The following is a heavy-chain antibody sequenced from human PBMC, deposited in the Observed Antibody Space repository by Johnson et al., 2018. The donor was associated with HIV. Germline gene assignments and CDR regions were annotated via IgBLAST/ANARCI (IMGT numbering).Heavy chain of an antibody. CDR2: IKSKTDGGTT. CDR1: GFIFSNAG. V-gene: IGHV3-15*01. J-gene: IGHJ3*02. D-gene: IGHD3-10*01. Sequence: VQLVESGGGLVKPGVSLRLSCVASGFIFSNAGMSWVRQAPGKGLEWVGRIKSKTDGGTTDSAAPVQGRFTISRDDSKNTQYLQMNSLKTEDTAVYYCTTGISWFGAITFDIWGQGTMVTVSS. CDR3: TTGISWFGAITFDI.